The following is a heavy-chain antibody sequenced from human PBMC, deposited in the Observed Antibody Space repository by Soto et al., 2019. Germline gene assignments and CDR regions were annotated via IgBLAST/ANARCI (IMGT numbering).Heavy chain of an antibody. CDR1: GGSISSYY. V-gene: IGHV4-59*08. D-gene: IGHD2-2*01. CDR2: IYYSGST. Sequence: SETLSLTCTVSGGSISSYYWSWIRQPPGKGLEWIGYIYYSGSTNYNPSLKSRVTISVDTSKNQFSLKLSSVTAADTAVYYCASTDIVVVPANMWYYMDVWGKGTTVTVSS. CDR3: ASTDIVVVPANMWYYMDV. J-gene: IGHJ6*03.